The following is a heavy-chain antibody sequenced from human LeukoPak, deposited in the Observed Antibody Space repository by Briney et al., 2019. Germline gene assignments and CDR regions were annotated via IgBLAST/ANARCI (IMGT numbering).Heavy chain of an antibody. D-gene: IGHD1-1*01. CDR3: ASGHWRNPLGY. CDR2: IYYSGST. Sequence: SETLSLTCTVSGGSISSSSYYWGWIRQPPGKGLEWIGYIYYSGSTNYNPSLKSRVTISVDTSKNQFSLKLSSVTAADTAVYYCASGHWRNPLGYWGQGTLVTVSS. CDR1: GGSISSSSYY. V-gene: IGHV4-61*05. J-gene: IGHJ4*02.